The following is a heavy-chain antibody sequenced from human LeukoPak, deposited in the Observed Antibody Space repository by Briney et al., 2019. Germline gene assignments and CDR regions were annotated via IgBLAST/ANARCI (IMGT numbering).Heavy chain of an antibody. Sequence: GGSLRLSCAASGFTFDDYAMHWVRQAPGKGLEWVSLISWDGGSTYYADSVKGRFTISRDNSKNSLYLQMNSLRAEDTALYYCAKDMAESNGGSYCDYWGQGTLVTVSS. CDR3: AKDMAESNGGSYCDY. CDR2: ISWDGGST. V-gene: IGHV3-43D*03. J-gene: IGHJ4*02. D-gene: IGHD1-26*01. CDR1: GFTFDDYA.